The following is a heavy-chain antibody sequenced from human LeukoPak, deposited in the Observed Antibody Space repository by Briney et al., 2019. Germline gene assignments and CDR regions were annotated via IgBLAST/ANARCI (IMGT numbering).Heavy chain of an antibody. CDR1: GGSFSGYY. CDR2: IYHSGST. D-gene: IGHD6-13*01. J-gene: IGHJ4*02. V-gene: IGHV4-38-2*01. CDR3: ASAGMGSSWTGYFDY. Sequence: SETLSLTCAVYGGSFSGYYWGWIRQPPGKGLEWIGSIYHSGSTYYNPSLKSRVTISVDTSKNQFSLQLSSVTAADTAVYYCASAGMGSSWTGYFDYWGQGSLVTVSS.